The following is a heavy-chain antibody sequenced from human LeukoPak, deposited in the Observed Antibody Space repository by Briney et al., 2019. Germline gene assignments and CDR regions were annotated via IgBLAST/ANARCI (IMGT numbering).Heavy chain of an antibody. CDR2: ISYDGENE. CDR3: ARDGARGVVTSGLDY. J-gene: IGHJ4*02. Sequence: GGSLRLSCAASAFTFNSFAMHWVRLAPGKGLEWVAAISYDGENEFYADSVRGRFTISRDNSENTLHLQLDSLRAEDTAVYYCARDGARGVVTSGLDYWGQGTLVTVSS. D-gene: IGHD4-23*01. CDR1: AFTFNSFA. V-gene: IGHV3-30*01.